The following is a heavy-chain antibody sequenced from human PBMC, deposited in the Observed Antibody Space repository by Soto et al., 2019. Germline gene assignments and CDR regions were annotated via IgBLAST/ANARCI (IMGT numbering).Heavy chain of an antibody. Sequence: ASVKVSCKASRYTFTSYDINWVRQATGQGLEWMGWTNPNSGNTGYAQKFQGRVTMTRNTSISTAYMELSSLRSEDTAVYYCARGMDCSSTSCPGYYYYYMDVWGKGTTVTVSS. CDR2: TNPNSGNT. CDR1: RYTFTSYD. CDR3: ARGMDCSSTSCPGYYYYYMDV. V-gene: IGHV1-8*01. D-gene: IGHD2-2*01. J-gene: IGHJ6*03.